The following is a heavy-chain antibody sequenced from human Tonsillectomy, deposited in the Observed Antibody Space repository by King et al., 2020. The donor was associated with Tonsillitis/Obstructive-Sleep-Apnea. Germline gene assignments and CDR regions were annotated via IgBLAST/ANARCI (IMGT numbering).Heavy chain of an antibody. D-gene: IGHD3-10*01. CDR1: KFTFRSYA. J-gene: IGHJ4*02. CDR2: ISYDGSKK. CDR3: ASPHYYYYGSGSYSPVDY. Sequence: VQLVESGGGVVQPGRSLRLSCAASKFTFRSYAMHWVRQAPGKGLEWVAVISYDGSKKYYADSVKGRFTISRDNSKNTLYLQMNSLRADDTAVYYCASPHYYYYGSGSYSPVDYWGQGTLVTVSS. V-gene: IGHV3-30*04.